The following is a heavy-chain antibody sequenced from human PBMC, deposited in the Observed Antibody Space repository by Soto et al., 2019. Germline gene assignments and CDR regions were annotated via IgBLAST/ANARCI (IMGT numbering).Heavy chain of an antibody. Sequence: QVQLIQSGPEVKRPGASVKLSCKASGYTFADYGIIWVRQAPGQALEWVAWIASNTGNTDYARNLRGRVTVTTDTYTNTAFLDLRSLTSDDTAFYYCARVDDDIWGPYLSGQYWGQGTLVTVSS. CDR2: IASNTGNT. D-gene: IGHD3-16*02. CDR3: ARVDDDIWGPYLSGQY. CDR1: GYTFADYG. V-gene: IGHV1-18*04. J-gene: IGHJ4*02.